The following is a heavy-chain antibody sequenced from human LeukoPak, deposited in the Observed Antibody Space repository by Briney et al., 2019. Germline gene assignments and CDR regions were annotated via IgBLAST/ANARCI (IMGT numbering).Heavy chain of an antibody. CDR3: ARDRRHSHSGFDY. V-gene: IGHV3-21*01. CDR1: GFTFNIYS. Sequence: GGPLRLSCSASGFTFNIYSLNWVRQAPGKGLEWVSSITSTSTYIYYADSVKGRFTISRDNAQNSLYLQMNSLRAEDTAVYYCARDRRHSHSGFDYWGQGTLVTVSS. J-gene: IGHJ4*02. D-gene: IGHD5-18*01. CDR2: ITSTSTYI.